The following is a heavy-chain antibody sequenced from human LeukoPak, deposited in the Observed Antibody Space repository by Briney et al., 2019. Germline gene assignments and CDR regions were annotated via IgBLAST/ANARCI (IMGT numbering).Heavy chain of an antibody. Sequence: GESLKISCKGSGYIFTSYWIGWIRQMPGKGLEWMGIIYPGDSDTKYSPSFQGQVTISADKSISTAYLQWSGLKASDTAMYYCAKSSSTGVFYVMAVCGQGTTVTVSS. D-gene: IGHD4-23*01. V-gene: IGHV5-51*01. J-gene: IGHJ6*01. CDR2: IYPGDSDT. CDR3: AKSSSTGVFYVMAV. CDR1: GYIFTSYW.